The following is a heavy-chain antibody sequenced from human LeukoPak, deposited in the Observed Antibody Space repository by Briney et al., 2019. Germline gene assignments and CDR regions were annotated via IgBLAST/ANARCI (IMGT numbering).Heavy chain of an antibody. Sequence: PGGSLRLSCAASEFNFRTYDMYWVRQAPGKGLEWLSYINSGGNKIYYAGSVKGRFTISRDNANNSLSLQMNSLRVEDTAVYYCARAGEQLLVPGFDFWGQGTLVTVSS. J-gene: IGHJ4*02. CDR2: INSGGNKI. CDR1: EFNFRTYD. D-gene: IGHD6-6*01. CDR3: ARAGEQLLVPGFDF. V-gene: IGHV3-48*03.